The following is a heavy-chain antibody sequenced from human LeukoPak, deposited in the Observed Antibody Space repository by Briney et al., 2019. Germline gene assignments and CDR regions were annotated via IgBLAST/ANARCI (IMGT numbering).Heavy chain of an antibody. CDR2: IYSGGST. CDR1: GFTFSSYS. CDR3: ARDRPPYYYGSEYYYYGMDV. Sequence: PGGSLRLSCAASGFTFSSYSMSWVRQAPGKGLEWVSVIYSGGSTYYADSVKGRFTISRDNSKNTLYLQMNSLRAEDTAVYYCARDRPPYYYGSEYYYYGMDVWGQGTTVTVSS. V-gene: IGHV3-66*01. D-gene: IGHD3-10*01. J-gene: IGHJ6*02.